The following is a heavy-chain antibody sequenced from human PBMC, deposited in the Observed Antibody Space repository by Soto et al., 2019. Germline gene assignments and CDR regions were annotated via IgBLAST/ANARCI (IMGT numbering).Heavy chain of an antibody. Sequence: GGSLRPTSVVSGFSFSSSWMHWVRQAPGKGLVWVSRINSDGSSTNYADSVKGRFTTSRDNAKNMLYLQMNSLRVEDTALYYCVTGWSGYWGQGTLVTVSS. CDR3: VTGWSGY. CDR2: INSDGSST. J-gene: IGHJ4*02. V-gene: IGHV3-74*01. CDR1: GFSFSSSW. D-gene: IGHD2-15*01.